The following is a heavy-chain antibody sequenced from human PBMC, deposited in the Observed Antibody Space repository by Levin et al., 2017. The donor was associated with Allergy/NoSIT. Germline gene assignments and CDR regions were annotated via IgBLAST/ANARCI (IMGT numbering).Heavy chain of an antibody. CDR1: GGSISSSSYC. V-gene: IGHV4-39*01. CDR2: IYHSGHT. CDR3: ARRNSSGLGIDV. J-gene: IGHJ6*02. D-gene: IGHD6-19*01. Sequence: SETLSLTCSVSGGSISSSSYCWGWIRQPPGKGLEWIGTIYHSGHTYYNPSLKSRVSISADTPNNQFSLNLRSVTVADTAVYYCARRNSSGLGIDVWGQGTTVTVS.